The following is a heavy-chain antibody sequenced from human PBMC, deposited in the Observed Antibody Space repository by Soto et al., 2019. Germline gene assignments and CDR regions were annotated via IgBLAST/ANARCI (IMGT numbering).Heavy chain of an antibody. CDR2: IYWNDDK. V-gene: IGHV2-5*01. CDR3: AHSAYYDFWSGWAYLFDP. J-gene: IGHJ5*02. CDR1: GFSLSTGGVG. Sequence: SGPTLVNPTQTLTLTCTFSGFSLSTGGVGVGWIRQPPGKALEWLALIYWNDDKRYSPSLKSRLTITKDTSKNQVVLTMTNMDPVDTATYYCAHSAYYDFWSGWAYLFDPWGQGTQVTVSS. D-gene: IGHD3-3*01.